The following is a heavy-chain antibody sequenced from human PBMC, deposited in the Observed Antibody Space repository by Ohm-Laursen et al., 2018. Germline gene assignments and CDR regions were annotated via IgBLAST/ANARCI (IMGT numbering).Heavy chain of an antibody. D-gene: IGHD1/OR15-1a*01. CDR1: GFTLSDYW. V-gene: IGHV3-7*01. CDR3: ARGSGTPWGLYFDH. CDR2: IKQDGSEK. Sequence: SLRLSCTASGFTLSDYWMSWVRQAPGKGLEWVANIKQDGSEKYFLDSVKGRFTFSRDNAKNSVSLQMNSLRGEDTAVYYCARGSGTPWGLYFDHWGQGALVTVSS. J-gene: IGHJ4*02.